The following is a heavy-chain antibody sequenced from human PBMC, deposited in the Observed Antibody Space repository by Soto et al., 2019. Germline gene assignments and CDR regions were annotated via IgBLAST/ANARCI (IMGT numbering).Heavy chain of an antibody. CDR2: MSATGGST. CDR3: AKSWGDTWQEAAVDI. D-gene: IGHD5-18*01. J-gene: IGHJ3*02. Sequence: EVQLLESGGDLIQPGGSLRLSCAASGFSFSSYSMSWVRQAPGKGLEWVSGMSATGGSTSYADSVKGRFIISRDNSRKTLYLQMNSLRADDTAVYYCAKSWGDTWQEAAVDIWGLGKRVTVSA. CDR1: GFSFSSYS. V-gene: IGHV3-23*01.